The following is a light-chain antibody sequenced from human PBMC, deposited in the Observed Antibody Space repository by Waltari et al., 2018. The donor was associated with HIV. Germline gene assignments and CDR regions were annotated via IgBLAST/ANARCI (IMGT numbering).Light chain of an antibody. CDR3: ASWDDSLNGPV. V-gene: IGLV1-44*01. Sequence: QSVLTQPPSASGTPGQRVTISCSGSTSDIGNNTLNWYKQLPGTAPKLLIYSNYQRPSGVPDRFFGSKSGTSASLAVSGLQSEDEADYYCASWDDSLNGPVFGGGTKLTVL. CDR2: SNY. J-gene: IGLJ2*01. CDR1: TSDIGNNT.